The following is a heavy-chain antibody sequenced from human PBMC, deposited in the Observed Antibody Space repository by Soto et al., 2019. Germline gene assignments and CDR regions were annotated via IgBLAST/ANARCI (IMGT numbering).Heavy chain of an antibody. V-gene: IGHV4-34*01. J-gene: IGHJ4*02. CDR1: SGSFSGSW. Sequence: SETLSLTCAVYSGSFSGSWWTWLRQPPGKGLEWIGEINHSGSTNYNPSLKSRVTISLDTSKSQFSLRLSSVTAADTAVYYCARDPLGGSYYFDYWGQGALVTVSS. CDR2: INHSGST. D-gene: IGHD1-26*01. CDR3: ARDPLGGSYYFDY.